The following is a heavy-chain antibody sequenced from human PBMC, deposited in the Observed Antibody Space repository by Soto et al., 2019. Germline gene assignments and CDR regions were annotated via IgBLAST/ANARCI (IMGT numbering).Heavy chain of an antibody. CDR3: ARQGSGVRSNYCYGMDV. V-gene: IGHV5-51*01. CDR2: IYPGDSDT. J-gene: IGHJ6*02. CDR1: GYIFTNYC. D-gene: IGHD3-10*01. Sequence: PGESLKISCKGSGYIFTNYCIAWVRQMPGKGLEWLGIIYPGDSDTRYSPSFQGQVTLSADESITTAYLQWSSLKASDTAMYYCARQGSGVRSNYCYGMDVWGQGTTVTVSS.